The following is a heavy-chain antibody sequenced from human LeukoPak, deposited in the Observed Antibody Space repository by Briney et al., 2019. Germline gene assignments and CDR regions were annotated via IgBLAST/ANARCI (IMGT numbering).Heavy chain of an antibody. CDR2: IQYDGSNK. CDR3: AKDPNYYAPVGAFDI. J-gene: IGHJ3*02. CDR1: GFTFSSYG. Sequence: PGGSLRLSCAASGFTFSSYGMHWVRQAPGKGLEWVAFIQYDGSNKYYADSVKGRFTISRDNSKNTLYLQMNSLRAEDTAVYYCAKDPNYYAPVGAFDIWGQGTMVTVSS. V-gene: IGHV3-30*02. D-gene: IGHD3-10*01.